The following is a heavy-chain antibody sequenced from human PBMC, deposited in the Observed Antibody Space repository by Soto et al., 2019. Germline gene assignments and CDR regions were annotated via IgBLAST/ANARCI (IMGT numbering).Heavy chain of an antibody. D-gene: IGHD6-13*01. Sequence: GSLTLPCAASGFTFRRYSMNWVRQAPGKGLEWVSSISSSSSYIYYADSVKGRFTISRDNAKNSLYLQMNSLRAEDTAVYYCARDRGSSSWDLYDAFDIWGQGTMVTVSS. CDR3: ARDRGSSSWDLYDAFDI. J-gene: IGHJ3*02. CDR2: ISSSSSYI. V-gene: IGHV3-21*01. CDR1: GFTFRRYS.